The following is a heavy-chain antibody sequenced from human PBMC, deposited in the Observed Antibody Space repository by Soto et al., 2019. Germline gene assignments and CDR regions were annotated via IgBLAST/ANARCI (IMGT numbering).Heavy chain of an antibody. CDR2: IYYSGST. CDR1: GGSITMYY. Sequence: SETLSLTCTISGGSITMYYWTWIRQPPGKGLEWIGYIYYSGSTTYNPSLKSRVTISVDTSKNQFSLKMRTVTDADTAVYYCASLAAAGLDYWGQGTLVTVS. D-gene: IGHD6-13*01. J-gene: IGHJ4*02. V-gene: IGHV4-59*01. CDR3: ASLAAAGLDY.